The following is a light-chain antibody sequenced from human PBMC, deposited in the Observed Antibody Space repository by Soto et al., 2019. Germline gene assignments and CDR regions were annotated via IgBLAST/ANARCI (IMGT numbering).Light chain of an antibody. CDR2: LGS. CDR3: MQDLQTPYT. V-gene: IGKV2-28*01. CDR1: QSLLHSNGYNY. Sequence: DIVMTQSPLSLPVTPGEPASISCRSSQSLLHSNGYNYLDWYLQKPGQSPQLLIYLGSNRASGVDDRFSGSGSGTDFTLKISRVEAEDVGVYYCMQDLQTPYTFGQGTKLEIK. J-gene: IGKJ2*01.